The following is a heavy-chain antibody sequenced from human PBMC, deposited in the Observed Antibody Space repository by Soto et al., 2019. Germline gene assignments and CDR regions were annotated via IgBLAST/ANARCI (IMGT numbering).Heavy chain of an antibody. CDR1: GFTFSSYA. D-gene: IGHD3-22*01. CDR3: AKVLNPDYYDSSGYLYYYYYGMDV. Sequence: GGSLRLSCAASGFTFSSYAMSWVRQAPGKGLEWVSAISGSGGSTYYADSVKGRFTISRDNSKNTLYLQMNSLRAEDTAVYYCAKVLNPDYYDSSGYLYYYYYGMDVWGQGTTVTVSS. CDR2: ISGSGGST. V-gene: IGHV3-23*01. J-gene: IGHJ6*02.